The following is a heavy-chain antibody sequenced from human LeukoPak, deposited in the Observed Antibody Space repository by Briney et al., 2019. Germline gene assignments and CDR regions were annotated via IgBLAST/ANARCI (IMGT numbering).Heavy chain of an antibody. J-gene: IGHJ5*02. CDR1: GASITSYY. V-gene: IGHV4-34*01. CDR2: INHSGST. CDR3: ARGRGARSSRWYNWFDP. Sequence: SETLSLSCTVSGASITSYYYSWIRQPPGKGLEWIGEINHSGSTNYNPSLKSRVTISIDTSKNQFSLEMSSVTAADTAVYYCARGRGARSSRWYNWFDPWGQGTLVTVSS. D-gene: IGHD6-13*01.